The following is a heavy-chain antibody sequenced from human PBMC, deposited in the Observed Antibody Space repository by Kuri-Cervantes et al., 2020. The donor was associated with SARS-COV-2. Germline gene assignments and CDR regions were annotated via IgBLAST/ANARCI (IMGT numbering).Heavy chain of an antibody. V-gene: IGHV4-34*01. CDR3: ARWKGTGYGSGTVPYYGMDV. D-gene: IGHD3-10*01. CDR2: INHSGST. J-gene: IGHJ6*04. CDR1: GGSFSGYY. Sequence: SQTLSLTCAVYGGSFSGYYWSWIRQPPGKGLEWIGEINHSGSTNYNPSLKSRVTISVDTSKNQFSLKLSSVTAADTAVYYCARWKGTGYGSGTVPYYGMDVWGKGTTVTVSS.